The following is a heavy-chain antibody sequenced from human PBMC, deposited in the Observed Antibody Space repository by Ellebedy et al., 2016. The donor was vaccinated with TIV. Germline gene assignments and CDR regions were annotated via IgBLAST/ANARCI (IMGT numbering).Heavy chain of an antibody. V-gene: IGHV1-2*02. Sequence: AASVKVSCKASGDTFTTYYMHWVRQAPGQGLEWMGWINPNVGDTHYAQKFQGRVTMTRDTSISTAYMELSRLRSDDTAVYFCARVHRYYFGSGTPPGNYYGMDVWGQGTTVTVTS. CDR2: INPNVGDT. CDR1: GDTFTTYY. CDR3: ARVHRYYFGSGTPPGNYYGMDV. J-gene: IGHJ6*02. D-gene: IGHD3-10*01.